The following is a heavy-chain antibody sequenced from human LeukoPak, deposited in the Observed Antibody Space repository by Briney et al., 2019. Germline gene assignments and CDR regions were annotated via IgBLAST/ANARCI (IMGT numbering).Heavy chain of an antibody. Sequence: SETLSLTCAVYGGAFSGYYWSWIRQPPGKGLEWIGEIDHSGSTNYNPSLKSRVTISVDTSKNQFSLKLSSVTAADTAVYYCARDGVRGSFDYWGQGTLVTVSS. CDR2: IDHSGST. CDR1: GGAFSGYY. V-gene: IGHV4-34*01. D-gene: IGHD3-10*01. J-gene: IGHJ4*02. CDR3: ARDGVRGSFDY.